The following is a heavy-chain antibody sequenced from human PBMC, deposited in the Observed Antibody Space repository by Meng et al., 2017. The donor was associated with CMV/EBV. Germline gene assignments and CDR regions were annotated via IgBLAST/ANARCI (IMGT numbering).Heavy chain of an antibody. V-gene: IGHV3-7*01. J-gene: IGHJ3*02. CDR3: ARAFRFLESYDAFDI. CDR1: GFTFSSDW. D-gene: IGHD3-3*01. Sequence: GGSLRLSCAASGFTFSSDWMSWVRQAPGKGLEWVANIKQDGSEKYYVDSVKGRFTISRDNAKNSLYLQMNSLRAEDTAVYYCARAFRFLESYDAFDIWGQGTMVTVSS. CDR2: IKQDGSEK.